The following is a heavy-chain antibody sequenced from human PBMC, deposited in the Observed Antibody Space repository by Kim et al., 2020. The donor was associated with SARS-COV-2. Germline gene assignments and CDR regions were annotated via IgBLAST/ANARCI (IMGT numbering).Heavy chain of an antibody. J-gene: IGHJ6*02. CDR2: ISYDGSNK. D-gene: IGHD1-26*01. V-gene: IGHV3-30*04. CDR1: GFTFSSYA. Sequence: GGSLRLSCAASGFTFSSYAMHWVRQAPGKGLEWVAVISYDGSNKYYADSVKGRFTISRDNSKNTLYLQMNSLRAEDTAVYYCARGNSGSYLYGMDVWGQGTTLTVSS. CDR3: ARGNSGSYLYGMDV.